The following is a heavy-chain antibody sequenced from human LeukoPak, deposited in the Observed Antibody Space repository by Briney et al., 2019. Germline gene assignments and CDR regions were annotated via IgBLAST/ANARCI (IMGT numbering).Heavy chain of an antibody. Sequence: SETLSLTCTVSGGSISSYYWSWIRQPPGKGLEWIGYIYYSGSTNYNPSLKSRVTISVDTSKNQFSLKLSSVTAADTAVYYCARRGRFLGYMDVWGKGTTVIVSS. CDR2: IYYSGST. J-gene: IGHJ6*03. D-gene: IGHD3-3*01. V-gene: IGHV4-59*12. CDR1: GGSISSYY. CDR3: ARRGRFLGYMDV.